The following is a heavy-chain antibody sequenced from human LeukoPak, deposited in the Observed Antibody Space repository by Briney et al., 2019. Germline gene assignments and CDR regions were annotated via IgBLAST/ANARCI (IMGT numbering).Heavy chain of an antibody. Sequence: PSETLSLTCTVSGGSISSYYWSWIRQPPGKGLEWIGYIYYSGSTNYNPSLKSRVTISVDTSKNQFSLKLSSVTAADTAVYYCARAGSIRGSYPYYYYGMNGWGQGTTVTVSS. D-gene: IGHD1-26*01. CDR3: ARAGSIRGSYPYYYYGMNG. CDR1: GGSISSYY. V-gene: IGHV4-59*01. J-gene: IGHJ6*02. CDR2: IYYSGST.